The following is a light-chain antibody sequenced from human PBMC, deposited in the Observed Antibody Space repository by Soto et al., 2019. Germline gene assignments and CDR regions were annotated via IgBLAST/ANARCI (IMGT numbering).Light chain of an antibody. Sequence: QSVLTQPPSASAAPGQTVTISCSGSNSNIENNNVAWYQQVPGTAPKLLIYDTTKRPSGIPDRFSGSKFGTSATLGITGLQTGDEADYYCATWDSGLKAVVFGGGTKVTVL. J-gene: IGLJ2*01. CDR2: DTT. CDR3: ATWDSGLKAVV. CDR1: NSNIENNN. V-gene: IGLV1-51*01.